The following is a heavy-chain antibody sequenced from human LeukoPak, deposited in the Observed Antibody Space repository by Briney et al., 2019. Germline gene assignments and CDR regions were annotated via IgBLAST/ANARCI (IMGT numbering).Heavy chain of an antibody. V-gene: IGHV4-4*07. CDR2: FYTSGST. Sequence: PSETLSLTCTVSGASVRFYYWSWIRQPAGKGLEWIGRFYTSGSTNYNPSLKSRVTISVDTSKNQFSLKLSSVTAADTAVYYCARARAGFDPWSQGTLVTVSS. CDR3: ARARAGFDP. J-gene: IGHJ5*02. CDR1: GASVRFYY.